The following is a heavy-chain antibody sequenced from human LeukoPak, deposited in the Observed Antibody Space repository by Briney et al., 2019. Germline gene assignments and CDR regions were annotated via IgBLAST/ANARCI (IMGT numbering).Heavy chain of an antibody. V-gene: IGHV3-13*01. CDR3: ARDHRGSGSRYYYYYMDV. J-gene: IGHJ6*03. D-gene: IGHD3-10*01. CDR1: GFTFSNYD. Sequence: GGSLTLSCAASGFTFSNYDMHWVRQGTGKGLEWVSGIGTVGDIYYSDSVKGRFTISRDNAKNTLYLQMNSLRAEDTAVYYCARDHRGSGSRYYYYYMDVWGKGTTVTVSS. CDR2: IGTVGDI.